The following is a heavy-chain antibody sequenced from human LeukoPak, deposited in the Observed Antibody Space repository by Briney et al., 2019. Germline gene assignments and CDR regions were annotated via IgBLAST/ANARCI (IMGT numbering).Heavy chain of an antibody. CDR3: ARDATYSSSWYTNWFDP. CDR2: INPSGGST. CDR1: GYTFTSYY. J-gene: IGHJ5*02. D-gene: IGHD6-13*01. V-gene: IGHV1-46*01. Sequence: ASVKVSCKASGYTFTSYYMHWVRQAPGQGLEWMGIINPSGGSTSYAQKFQGRVTMTRDTSTSTAYMELSRLRSDDTAVYYCARDATYSSSWYTNWFDPWGQGTLVTVSS.